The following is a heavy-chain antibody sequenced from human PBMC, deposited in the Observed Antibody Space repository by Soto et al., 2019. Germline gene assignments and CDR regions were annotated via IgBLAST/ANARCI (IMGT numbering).Heavy chain of an antibody. D-gene: IGHD3-3*01. J-gene: IGHJ5*02. CDR1: GFTFSDYY. CDR3: ARDRVEGPDASGYHPPGLYNWFDP. CDR2: ISSSGSTI. V-gene: IGHV3-11*01. Sequence: GGSLRLSCAASGFTFSDYYMSWIRQAPGKGLEWVSYISSSGSTIYYADSVKGRFTISRDNAKNSLYLQMNSLRAEDTAVYYCARDRVEGPDASGYHPPGLYNWFDPWGQGTLVTVSS.